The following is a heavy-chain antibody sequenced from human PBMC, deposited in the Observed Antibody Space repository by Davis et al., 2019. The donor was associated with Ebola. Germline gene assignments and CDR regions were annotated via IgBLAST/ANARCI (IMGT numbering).Heavy chain of an antibody. Sequence: PGGSLRLSCAASGFTFSRYWMSWVRQAPGKGLKWVANIKQDGSEKYYVDSVKGRFTISRDNAKNSLYLQMNSLRAEDTAVYYCARNLWFGDYWGQGTLVTVSS. D-gene: IGHD3-10*01. V-gene: IGHV3-7*03. CDR1: GFTFSRYW. CDR2: IKQDGSEK. J-gene: IGHJ4*02. CDR3: ARNLWFGDY.